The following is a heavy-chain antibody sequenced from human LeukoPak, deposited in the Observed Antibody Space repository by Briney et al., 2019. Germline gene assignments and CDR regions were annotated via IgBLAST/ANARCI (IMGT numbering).Heavy chain of an antibody. CDR2: INHSGST. J-gene: IGHJ4*02. Sequence: PSETLSLTCAVYGGSFSGYYWSWIRQPPGKGLEWIGEINHSGSTNYNPSLKSRVTISVDTSKNQFSLKLSSVTAADTAVYYCARGGITMIVPRHWGQGTLVTVSS. D-gene: IGHD3-22*01. CDR3: ARGGITMIVPRH. CDR1: GGSFSGYY. V-gene: IGHV4-34*01.